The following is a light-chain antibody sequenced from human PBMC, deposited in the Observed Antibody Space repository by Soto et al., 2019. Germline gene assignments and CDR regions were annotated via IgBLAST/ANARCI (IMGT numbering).Light chain of an antibody. V-gene: IGKV3-20*01. CDR2: GAS. CDR1: QSVSSSY. Sequence: EIVLTQSPGTLSLSPGERATLSCRASQSVSSSYLAWYQQKPGQAPRILIYGASSRATGIPDRFSGSGSGTQFTLTISRLEPEDFAVYYCQQYGSSPLYTFGQGTKLAIK. CDR3: QQYGSSPLYT. J-gene: IGKJ2*01.